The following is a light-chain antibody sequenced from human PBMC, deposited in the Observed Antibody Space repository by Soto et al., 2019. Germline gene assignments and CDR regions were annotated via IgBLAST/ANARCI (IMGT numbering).Light chain of an antibody. CDR2: SNN. V-gene: IGLV1-44*01. CDR1: SCNIGSNT. CDR3: IAWDYSINGPV. J-gene: IGLJ2*01. Sequence: QSMLTQSPLAKGTTGQRATISCSVSSCNIGSNTVNWYQQLPRTAPKLLIHSNNQRPSGVPDRFSGSKSGTSASLAISGLQSVDEANYYCIAWDYSINGPVLGGGTQLTVL.